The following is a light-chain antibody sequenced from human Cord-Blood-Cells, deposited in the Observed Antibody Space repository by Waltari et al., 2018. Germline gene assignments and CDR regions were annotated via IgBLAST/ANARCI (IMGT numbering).Light chain of an antibody. CDR2: DAS. CDR1: QSISSW. CDR3: QQYNSYWT. Sequence: DIQMTQTPSTLSASVADRVTITCRASQSISSWVAWYQQKPGKAPKLLIYDASSLESGVPSRFSGSGSGTEFTLPISSLQPDDFATYYCQQYNSYWTFGQGTKVQI. V-gene: IGKV1-5*01. J-gene: IGKJ1*01.